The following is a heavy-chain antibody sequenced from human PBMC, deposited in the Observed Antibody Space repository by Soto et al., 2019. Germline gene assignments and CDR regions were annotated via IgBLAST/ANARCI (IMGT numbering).Heavy chain of an antibody. Sequence: EVQLLESGGGLVQPGGSLRLSCAASGFTFSSYAMSWVRQALGKGLEWVSAISGSGGSTYYADSVKGRFTISRDNSKNTLYLQMNSLRAEDTAVYYCAKDDSGDSSSSPYWGQGTLVTVSS. J-gene: IGHJ4*02. CDR2: ISGSGGST. D-gene: IGHD6-6*01. V-gene: IGHV3-23*01. CDR1: GFTFSSYA. CDR3: AKDDSGDSSSSPY.